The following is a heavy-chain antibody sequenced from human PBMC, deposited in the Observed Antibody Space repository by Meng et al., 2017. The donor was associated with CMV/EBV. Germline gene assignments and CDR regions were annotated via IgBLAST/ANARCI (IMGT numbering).Heavy chain of an antibody. CDR1: GFTFSNYA. J-gene: IGHJ4*02. D-gene: IGHD3-16*01. CDR2: TLFDGSDN. Sequence: GASLKISCAASGFTFSNYAMHWVRQAPGRGLEWVTFTLFDGSDNHYRDSVKGRFTISRDNSRNTLYLQMNNLRPEDTAVYYCARDWGGTSFKHLPHNDYWGQGTLVTVSS. CDR3: ARDWGGTSFKHLPHNDY. V-gene: IGHV3-30*02.